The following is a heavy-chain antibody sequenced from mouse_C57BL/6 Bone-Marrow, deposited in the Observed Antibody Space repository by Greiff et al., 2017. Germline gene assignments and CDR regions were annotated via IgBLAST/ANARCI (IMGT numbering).Heavy chain of an antibody. J-gene: IGHJ4*01. CDR1: GFTFSSSG. D-gene: IGHD1-1*01. CDR2: ISSGGSYT. V-gene: IGHV5-6*02. Sequence: EVKLVESGGDLVKPGGSLKLSCAASGFTFSSSGMSWVRQTPDKRLEWVATISSGGSYTYSPDSVKGRLTISRDNAKNTLYLQMSSLKSEDTAMYYCASPALGYYYYAMDYWGQGTSVTVSS. CDR3: ASPALGYYYYAMDY.